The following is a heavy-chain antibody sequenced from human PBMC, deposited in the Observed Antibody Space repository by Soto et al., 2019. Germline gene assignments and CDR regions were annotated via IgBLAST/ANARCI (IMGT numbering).Heavy chain of an antibody. D-gene: IGHD3-16*02. Sequence: SETLSLTCAVYGGSFSGYYWSWIRQPPGKGLEWIGEINHSGSTNYNPSLKSRVTISVDTSKNQFSLKLSSVTAADTAVYYCARGRGPNYIWGSYRPSETYYFDYWGQGTLVTVSS. CDR2: INHSGST. J-gene: IGHJ4*02. CDR3: ARGRGPNYIWGSYRPSETYYFDY. CDR1: GGSFSGYY. V-gene: IGHV4-34*01.